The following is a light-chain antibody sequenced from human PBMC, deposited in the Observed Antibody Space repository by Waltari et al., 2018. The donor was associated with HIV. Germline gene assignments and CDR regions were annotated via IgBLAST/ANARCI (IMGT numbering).Light chain of an antibody. CDR1: LGVSGY. J-gene: IGKJ1*01. CDR3: QQLRT. Sequence: DIQLTQSPSFLSASAGDRVIITCRASLGVSGYVAWYQQKPGKAPKLLIYGTSILQGGVPPRFTGRGSGTEFTLTINSLHPEDSASYYCQQLRTFGQGTNVEIK. V-gene: IGKV1-9*01. CDR2: GTS.